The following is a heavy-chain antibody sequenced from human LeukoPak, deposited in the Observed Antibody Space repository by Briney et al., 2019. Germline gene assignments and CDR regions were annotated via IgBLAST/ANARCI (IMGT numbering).Heavy chain of an antibody. J-gene: IGHJ4*02. Sequence: GGSPRLSCAASGFTFSAYWMTWVRQAPGKALEWVANIKQDGSEQFYLESVKGRFTISRDNAENSLHLQMTSLRVEDTAIYYCASGTGWLIDYWGQGTLVTVSS. CDR2: IKQDGSEQ. CDR1: GFTFSAYW. D-gene: IGHD1-7*01. V-gene: IGHV3-7*01. CDR3: ASGTGWLIDY.